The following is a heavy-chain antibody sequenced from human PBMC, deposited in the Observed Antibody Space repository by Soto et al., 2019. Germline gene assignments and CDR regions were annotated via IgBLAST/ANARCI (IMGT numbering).Heavy chain of an antibody. CDR2: IYSGGST. J-gene: IGHJ6*03. CDR1: GFTVSSNY. D-gene: IGHD2-2*01. Sequence: GGSLRLSCAASGFTVSSNYMSWVRQAPGKGLEWVSVIYSGGSTYYADSVKGRFTISRHNSKNTLYLQMNSLRAEDTAVYYCARVSSSTQDYYYYYMDVWGKGTTVTVSS. V-gene: IGHV3-53*04. CDR3: ARVSSSTQDYYYYYMDV.